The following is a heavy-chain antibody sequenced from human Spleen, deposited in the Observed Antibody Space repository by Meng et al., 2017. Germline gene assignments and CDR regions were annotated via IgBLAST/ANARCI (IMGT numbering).Heavy chain of an antibody. CDR1: GFTFSSYA. J-gene: IGHJ4*02. D-gene: IGHD3-22*01. CDR2: LSSGGTM. CDR3: ARGEVFYYESSAY. V-gene: IGHV3-48*03. Sequence: GESLKISCAASGFTFSSYAMNWFRQAPGKGLEWVSHLSSGGTMYYADSVKGRFFISRDNAKNSVYLQMSSLRAEDTAVYYCARGEVFYYESSAYWGQGTLVTVSS.